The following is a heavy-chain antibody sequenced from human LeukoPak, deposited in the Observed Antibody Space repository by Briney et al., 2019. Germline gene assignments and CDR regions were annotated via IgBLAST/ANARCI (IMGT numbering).Heavy chain of an antibody. CDR2: IYPGDSDT. J-gene: IGHJ4*02. CDR3: ARPTGGYDFWSGYYYFDY. V-gene: IGHV5-51*01. D-gene: IGHD3-3*01. Sequence: PGESLKISCKGSGYSFTSYWIGWVRQMPGKGLEWMGIIYPGDSDTRYSPSFQGQVTISADKSISTAYLQSSSLKASDTAMYYCARPTGGYDFWSGYYYFDYWGQGTLVTVSS. CDR1: GYSFTSYW.